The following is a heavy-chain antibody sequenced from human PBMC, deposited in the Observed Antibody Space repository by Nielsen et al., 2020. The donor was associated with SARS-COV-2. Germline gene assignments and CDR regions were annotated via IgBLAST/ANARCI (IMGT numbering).Heavy chain of an antibody. CDR2: IYYSGST. V-gene: IGHV4-59*08. CDR3: ASVVGATYSFDY. CDR1: GGSISSYY. Sequence: SETLSLTCTVSGGSISSYYWSWIRQPPGKGLEWIGYIYYSGSTNYNPSLKSRVTISVDTSKNQFSLKLSSVTAADTAVYYCASVVGATYSFDYWGQGTLVTVSP. J-gene: IGHJ4*02. D-gene: IGHD1-26*01.